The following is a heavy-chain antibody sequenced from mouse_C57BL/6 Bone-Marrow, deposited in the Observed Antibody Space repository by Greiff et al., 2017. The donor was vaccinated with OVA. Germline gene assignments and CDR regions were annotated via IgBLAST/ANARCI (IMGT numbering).Heavy chain of an antibody. CDR2: IYPGSGSP. V-gene: IGHV1-55*01. CDR1: GYTFTSYW. J-gene: IGHJ1*03. Sequence: QVQLQQPGAELVKPGASVKMSCKASGYTFTSYWITWVKQRPGQGLEWIGDIYPGSGSPNYNEKVKSKATLTVDTYSRTAYMQLRRLTSEDSAVYYCASPRLATVTYFAVWGTGTAVTVSS. D-gene: IGHD1-1*01. CDR3: ASPRLATVTYFAV.